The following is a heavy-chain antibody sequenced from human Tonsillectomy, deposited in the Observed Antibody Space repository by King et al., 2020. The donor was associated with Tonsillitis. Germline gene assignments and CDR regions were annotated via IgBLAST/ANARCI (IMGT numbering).Heavy chain of an antibody. V-gene: IGHV3-21*01. CDR2: ISPNIDYI. D-gene: IGHD1-26*01. Sequence: VQLVESGGGLVEPGGSLRLSCTASGFIFSGYSMNWVRQAPGKGPEWVSSISPNIDYIYYADPLKGRFTVARDNAKNSLYLQMTSHGAEETAVYYCARGNSGSYQRDDALDIWGRGTRVTVS. CDR3: ARGNSGSYQRDDALDI. J-gene: IGHJ3*02. CDR1: GFIFSGYS.